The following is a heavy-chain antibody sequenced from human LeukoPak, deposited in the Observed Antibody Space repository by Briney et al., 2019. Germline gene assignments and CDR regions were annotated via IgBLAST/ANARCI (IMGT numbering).Heavy chain of an antibody. CDR1: GFTFSSYA. J-gene: IGHJ1*01. D-gene: IGHD2-2*02. CDR2: ISGSGGST. CDR3: AKAVGYCGSTSSYKPSDFQH. Sequence: GGSLRLSCAASGFTFSSYAMSWVRQAPGKGLEWVSAISGSGGSTYYADSVKGRFTISRDNSKNTLYLQMNSLRAEDTAVYYCAKAVGYCGSTSSYKPSDFQHWGQGTLVTVSS. V-gene: IGHV3-23*01.